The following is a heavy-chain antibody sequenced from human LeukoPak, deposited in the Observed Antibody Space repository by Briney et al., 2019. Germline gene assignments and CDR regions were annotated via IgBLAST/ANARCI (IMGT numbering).Heavy chain of an antibody. CDR1: GGYISSSNYD. J-gene: IGHJ4*02. D-gene: IGHD3-10*01. CDR3: ARHVSGVDYFDY. CDR2: WYYSGSN. V-gene: IGHV4-39*01. Sequence: ASETLSLTCTVSGGYISSSNYDWGGSRKPRGKGLQWIVSWYYSGSNYYSPYLKSRIRRTVERSKNTDSLKLSSVPAADTAVYYCARHVSGVDYFDYWGQGTLLAVSS.